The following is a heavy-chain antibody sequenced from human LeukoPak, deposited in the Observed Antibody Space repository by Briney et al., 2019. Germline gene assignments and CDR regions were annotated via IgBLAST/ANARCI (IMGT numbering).Heavy chain of an antibody. V-gene: IGHV4-39*01. CDR2: IYYSGST. CDR3: ARHVSSSWADAFDI. Sequence: TSETLSLTCTVSGGSISSSSYYWGWIRRPPGKGLEWIGSIYYSGSTYYNPSLKSRVTISVDTSKNQFSLELSSVTAADTAVYYCARHVSSSWADAFDIWGQGTMVTVSS. CDR1: GGSISSSSYY. J-gene: IGHJ3*02. D-gene: IGHD6-13*01.